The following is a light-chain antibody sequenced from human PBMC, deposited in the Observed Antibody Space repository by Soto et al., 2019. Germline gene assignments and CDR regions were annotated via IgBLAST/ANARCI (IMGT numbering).Light chain of an antibody. CDR1: QSVSNTY. CDR2: GAS. Sequence: ELVLTQSPGTLSLSPGERATLSCRASQSVSNTYLAWYQQKPGQAPRLLIYGASSRATGIPDRSSGSGSGTDFTLTISRLEPEDFAVYYCQQYGSSAWTFGQGTKVDIK. J-gene: IGKJ1*01. CDR3: QQYGSSAWT. V-gene: IGKV3-20*01.